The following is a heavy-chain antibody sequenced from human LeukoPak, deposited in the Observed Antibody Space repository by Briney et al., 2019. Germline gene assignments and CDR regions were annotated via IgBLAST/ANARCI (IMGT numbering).Heavy chain of an antibody. Sequence: SETLSLTCTVSGGSISSGSYYWGWSRQPPGKGLEWIGSIYYSGSTYYNPSLKSRVTISVDTSKNQFSLKLSSVTAADTAVYFSARHIVVVVAATGWFDPWGQGTLVTVSS. CDR2: IYYSGST. CDR3: ARHIVVVVAATGWFDP. J-gene: IGHJ5*02. D-gene: IGHD2-15*01. V-gene: IGHV4-39*01. CDR1: GGSISSGSYY.